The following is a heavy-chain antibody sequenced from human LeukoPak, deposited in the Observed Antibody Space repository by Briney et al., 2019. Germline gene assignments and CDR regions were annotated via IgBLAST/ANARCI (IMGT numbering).Heavy chain of an antibody. D-gene: IGHD1-20*01. Sequence: PGGSLRLSCAASGFTLSSYEMNWVRQAPGKGLEWVSYISSSGSTIYYADSVKGRFTISRDNAKNSLYLQMNGLRAEDTAVYYCARVWNSQPNWNDPYYYYYGMDVWGQGTTVTVTS. CDR2: ISSSGSTI. CDR3: ARVWNSQPNWNDPYYYYYGMDV. J-gene: IGHJ6*02. V-gene: IGHV3-48*03. CDR1: GFTLSSYE.